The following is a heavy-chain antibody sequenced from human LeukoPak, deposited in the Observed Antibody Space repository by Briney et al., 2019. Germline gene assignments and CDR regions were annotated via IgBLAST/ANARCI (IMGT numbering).Heavy chain of an antibody. Sequence: ASVKVSCKASGDTFSRYGISWVRQAPGQGLEWMGGIIPLFGTANYAQKFQGRVTITADESTSTAYMELSSLRFEDTAVYYCARERNYESSGYYYYYWGQGTLVTVSS. D-gene: IGHD3-22*01. CDR2: IIPLFGTA. CDR1: GDTFSRYG. J-gene: IGHJ4*02. CDR3: ARERNYESSGYYYYY. V-gene: IGHV1-69*13.